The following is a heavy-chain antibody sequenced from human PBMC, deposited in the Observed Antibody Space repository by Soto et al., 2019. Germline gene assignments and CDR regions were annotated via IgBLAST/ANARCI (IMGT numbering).Heavy chain of an antibody. CDR2: ISSDGDIT. V-gene: IGHV3-64D*06. CDR3: VKVSTFYDILTGYYSTNFFGP. Sequence: GGSLRLSCSASGFTFSEYSMHWVRQAPGKGLQYVSTISSDGDITYYADSVKGRFTISRDKSTNTLYLQMNSLRPEDTAVYYCVKVSTFYDILTGYYSTNFFGPWGQGTLVTVSS. J-gene: IGHJ5*02. CDR1: GFTFSEYS. D-gene: IGHD3-9*01.